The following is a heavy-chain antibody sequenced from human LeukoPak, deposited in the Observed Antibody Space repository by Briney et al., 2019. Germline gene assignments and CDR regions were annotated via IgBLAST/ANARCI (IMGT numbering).Heavy chain of an antibody. Sequence: PGGSLRPSCAASGFTFNNYAMNWVRQAPGKGLEWVSVITSSGSTYYADSVKGRFTISRDNSKSTLYLQMNSLRAEDTAIYYCAKDLYGDYDFDCWGRGTLVTVSS. D-gene: IGHD4-17*01. CDR2: ITSSGST. V-gene: IGHV3-23*01. CDR1: GFTFNNYA. J-gene: IGHJ4*02. CDR3: AKDLYGDYDFDC.